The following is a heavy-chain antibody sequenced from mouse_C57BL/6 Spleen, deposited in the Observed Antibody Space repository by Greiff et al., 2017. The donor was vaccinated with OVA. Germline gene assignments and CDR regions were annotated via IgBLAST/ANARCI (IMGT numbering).Heavy chain of an antibody. J-gene: IGHJ2*01. V-gene: IGHV1-82*01. CDR2: IYPGDGDT. Sequence: QVQLQQSGPELVKPGASVKISCKASGYAFSSSWMNWVKQRPGKGLEWIGRIYPGDGDTNYNGKFKGKATLTADKSSSTAYMQLSSLTSEDSAVYFGAREGDYGSSYFDYWGQGTTLTVSS. CDR3: AREGDYGSSYFDY. CDR1: GYAFSSSW. D-gene: IGHD1-1*01.